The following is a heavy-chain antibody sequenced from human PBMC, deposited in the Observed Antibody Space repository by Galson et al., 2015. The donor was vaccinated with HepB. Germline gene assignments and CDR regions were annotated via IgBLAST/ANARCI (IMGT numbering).Heavy chain of an antibody. CDR3: AKEETSGYGSQYYFAY. CDR2: ISATGGDA. CDR1: GYTFRNFA. J-gene: IGHJ4*02. Sequence: SLRLSCKASGYTFRNFAVTWVRQAPGKGLEWVSTISATGGDAYYADSVTGRFIISRDNSKNTLYLQINSLRAEDTAISYCAKEETSGYGSQYYFAYWGQGSLVTVSS. V-gene: IGHV3-23*01. D-gene: IGHD5-12*01.